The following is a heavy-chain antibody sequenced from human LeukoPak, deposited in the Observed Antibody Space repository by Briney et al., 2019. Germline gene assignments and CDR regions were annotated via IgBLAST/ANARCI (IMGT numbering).Heavy chain of an antibody. Sequence: SETLSLTCTVSGGFISSGGYYWSWIPQHPGKGLEWIGYIYYSGTTYYNPALKSRVTISVDMSKNQSALQLSPVTAVDTAVYYCARVKDCGDYWFDPWGQGTLVTVSS. V-gene: IGHV4-31*03. D-gene: IGHD4-17*01. CDR2: IYYSGTT. J-gene: IGHJ5*02. CDR3: ARVKDCGDYWFDP. CDR1: GGFISSGGYY.